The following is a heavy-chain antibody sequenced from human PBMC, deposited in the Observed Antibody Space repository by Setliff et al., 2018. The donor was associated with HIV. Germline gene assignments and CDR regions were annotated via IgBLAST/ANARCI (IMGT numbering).Heavy chain of an antibody. J-gene: IGHJ4*02. V-gene: IGHV5-51*01. CDR1: GYTFTNYW. Sequence: GESLKISCKASGYTFTNYWIGWVRQMPGKGLEWIGVIYPGDYVTRYGPSFQGQVSISADVSITTAYLQWTSLKASDTAMYYCTRRRRAPGTEDLEAYWGQGTLVTVS. CDR2: IYPGDYVT. CDR3: TRRRRAPGTEDLEAY. D-gene: IGHD1-26*01.